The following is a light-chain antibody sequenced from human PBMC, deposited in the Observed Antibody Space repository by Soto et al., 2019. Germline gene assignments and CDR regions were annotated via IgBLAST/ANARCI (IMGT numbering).Light chain of an antibody. V-gene: IGLV2-11*01. CDR2: DVN. Sequence: QSVLTQPRSVSGSPGQSVTISCTGTSGDVGGYNSVSWYQHEPGKAPKLMIYDVNKRPSGAPDRFSGSKSGNTASLTISGLQADDEADYYCCSYAGTYTLRVFGPGTKVTVL. CDR3: CSYAGTYTLRV. CDR1: SGDVGGYNS. J-gene: IGLJ1*01.